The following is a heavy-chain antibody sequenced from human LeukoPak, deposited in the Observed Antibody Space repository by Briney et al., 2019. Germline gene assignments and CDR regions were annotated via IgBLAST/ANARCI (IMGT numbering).Heavy chain of an antibody. V-gene: IGHV3-30*02. CDR3: AKGRGNWKPHDY. CDR1: GFTFSSYG. D-gene: IGHD1-20*01. J-gene: IGHJ4*02. Sequence: PGGSLRLSCVASGFTFSSYGMHWVRQAPGKGLEWVAFIRYDGSNKYYADSVKGRFTISRDNSKNTLYPQMNSLRAEDTAVYYCAKGRGNWKPHDYWGQGTLVTVSS. CDR2: IRYDGSNK.